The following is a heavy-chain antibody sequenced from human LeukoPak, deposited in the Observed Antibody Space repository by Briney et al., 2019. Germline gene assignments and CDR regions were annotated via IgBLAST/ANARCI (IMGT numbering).Heavy chain of an antibody. D-gene: IGHD5-18*01. CDR3: VRDSPVDTSMVTDYFVMDV. J-gene: IGHJ6*02. Sequence: GASVKVSCKASGYTFTSYGISWVRQAPGQGLEWMGWISAYSGDTNHAQIFQGRVTLTTDTSTDAAHMELRSLRSDDTAVYYCVRDSPVDTSMVTDYFVMDVWGQGTTVTVSS. CDR1: GYTFTSYG. V-gene: IGHV1-18*01. CDR2: ISAYSGDT.